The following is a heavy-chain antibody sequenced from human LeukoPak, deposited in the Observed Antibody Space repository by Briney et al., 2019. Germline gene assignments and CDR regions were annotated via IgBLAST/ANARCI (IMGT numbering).Heavy chain of an antibody. CDR3: ARLGRGYSGYDSSRGLTFDY. D-gene: IGHD5-12*01. J-gene: IGHJ4*02. Sequence: PSETLSLTCTVSGYSISSGYYWGWIRQPPGKRLEWIGEINHSGSTNYNPSLKSRVTISVDTSKNQFSLKLSSVTAADTAVYYCARLGRGYSGYDSSRGLTFDYWGQGTLVTVSS. CDR1: GYSISSGYY. CDR2: INHSGST. V-gene: IGHV4-38-2*02.